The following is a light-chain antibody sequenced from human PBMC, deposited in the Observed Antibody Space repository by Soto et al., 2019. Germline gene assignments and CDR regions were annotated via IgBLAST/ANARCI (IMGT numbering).Light chain of an antibody. CDR3: QKSCSFPVT. Sequence: DIHMTQSPSSLSASVGDRVTITCRANQTITRYLNWYQQKPGTAPKLLIYAASSLQEGVPSRFRGSGSGTDFTLTISNLQHEDFAAYSCQKSCSFPVTIGQGTKLEI. CDR2: AAS. V-gene: IGKV1-39*01. J-gene: IGKJ2*01. CDR1: QTITRY.